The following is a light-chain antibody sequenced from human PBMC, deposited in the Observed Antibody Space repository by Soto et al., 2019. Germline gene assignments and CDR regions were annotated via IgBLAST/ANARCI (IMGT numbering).Light chain of an antibody. V-gene: IGLV3-1*01. Sequence: SYELTQPPSVSVSPGQTASITCSGDQLGDKYVCWYQQKPGQSPVLVIFQDNKRPSGIPERFSGSNSGNTATLTISGTQAMDEADYYCQAWDASTAPYVFGTGTKLTVL. CDR1: QLGDKY. CDR3: QAWDASTAPYV. CDR2: QDN. J-gene: IGLJ1*01.